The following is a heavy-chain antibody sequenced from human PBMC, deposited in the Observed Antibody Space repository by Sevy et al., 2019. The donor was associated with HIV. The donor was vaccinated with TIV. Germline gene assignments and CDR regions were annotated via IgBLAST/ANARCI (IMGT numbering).Heavy chain of an antibody. CDR3: ARPYSNYYYAMDV. CDR1: GDAISGYY. V-gene: IGHV4-59*01. CDR2: IYYSGST. J-gene: IGHJ6*02. Sequence: SETLSPTCTVSGDAISGYYWSWIRQPPGKGLEWIGYIYYSGSTNYNPSLKSRVTISEDTSKNQFSLKLTSVTAADTAVYYCARPYSNYYYAMDVWGQGTTVTVSS. D-gene: IGHD1-26*01.